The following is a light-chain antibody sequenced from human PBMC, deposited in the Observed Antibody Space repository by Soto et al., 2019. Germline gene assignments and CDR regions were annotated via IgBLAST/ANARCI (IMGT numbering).Light chain of an antibody. CDR2: AAS. J-gene: IGKJ1*01. Sequence: IQMPQSPSTLSGSVGDRVTITCRASQTISSWLAWYQQKPGKAPKLLIYAASTLQSGVPSRFSGSGSGTDFTLTISCLQSEDFATYYCQQYYSYPRTFGQGTRWIS. V-gene: IGKV1-5*01. CDR1: QTISSW. CDR3: QQYYSYPRT.